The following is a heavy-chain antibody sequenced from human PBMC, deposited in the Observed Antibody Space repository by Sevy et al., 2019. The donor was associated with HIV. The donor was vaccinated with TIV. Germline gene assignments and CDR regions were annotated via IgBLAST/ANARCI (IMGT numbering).Heavy chain of an antibody. CDR1: GFTFSSYW. Sequence: GGSLRLSCAASGFTFSSYWMHWVRQAPGKGLVWVSRINRDGSSTSFADSVKGRFMIARDNAKNTLYLQMNSLRAEDTAVYYCASGSGSYYAYYYGMDVWGQGTTVTVSS. J-gene: IGHJ6*02. V-gene: IGHV3-74*01. D-gene: IGHD1-26*01. CDR3: ASGSGSYYAYYYGMDV. CDR2: INRDGSST.